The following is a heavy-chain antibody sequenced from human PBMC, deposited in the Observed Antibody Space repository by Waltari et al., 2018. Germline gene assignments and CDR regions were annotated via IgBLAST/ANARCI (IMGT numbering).Heavy chain of an antibody. CDR1: GGSISSGSYY. V-gene: IGHV4-61*02. Sequence: QVQLQESGPGLVKPSQTLSLTCTVSGGSISSGSYYWSWLRQPAGQGLEWIGRIYTSGSTNYNPSLKSRVTISVDTSKNQFSLKLSSVTAADTAVYYCAREALYDFWSGHYYYYGMDVWGQGTTVTVSS. J-gene: IGHJ6*02. D-gene: IGHD3-3*01. CDR3: AREALYDFWSGHYYYYGMDV. CDR2: IYTSGST.